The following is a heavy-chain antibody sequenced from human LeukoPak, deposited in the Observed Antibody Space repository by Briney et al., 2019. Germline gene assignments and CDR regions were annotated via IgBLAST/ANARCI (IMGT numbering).Heavy chain of an antibody. CDR3: ARDRVAAATTYYYYYGMDV. Sequence: PGGSLRLSCAASGFTFSDYYMSWIRQAPGKGLEWASYISSSGSTIYYADSVKGRFTISRDNAKNSLYLQMNSLRAEDTAVYYCARDRVAAATTYYYYYGMDVWGRGTTVTVSS. V-gene: IGHV3-11*01. D-gene: IGHD5-24*01. J-gene: IGHJ6*02. CDR1: GFTFSDYY. CDR2: ISSSGSTI.